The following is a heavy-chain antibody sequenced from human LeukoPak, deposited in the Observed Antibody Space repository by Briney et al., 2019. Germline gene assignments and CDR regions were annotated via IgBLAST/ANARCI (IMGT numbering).Heavy chain of an antibody. CDR2: IYYSGST. CDR3: ARQGLTGGPLDG. J-gene: IGHJ4*02. D-gene: IGHD7-27*01. Sequence: PSETLSLTCTVSGGSISSYYWSWIRQPPGNGLEWIGYIYYSGSTNYNPSLKSRVTISVDTSKNQFSLKLSSVTAADTAVYYCARQGLTGGPLDGWGQGTLVTVSS. CDR1: GGSISSYY. V-gene: IGHV4-59*08.